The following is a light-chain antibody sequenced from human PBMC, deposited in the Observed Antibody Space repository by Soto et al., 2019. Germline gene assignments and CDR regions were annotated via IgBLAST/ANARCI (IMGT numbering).Light chain of an antibody. J-gene: IGLJ2*01. V-gene: IGLV2-8*01. CDR3: SSFAGNNKLV. CDR2: EVS. CDR1: SSDVGGYNY. Sequence: QSALTQPPSASGSPGQAVTISCTGTSSDVGGYNYVSWYQQHPGKAPKLMISEVSKRPSGVPYRFSGSKSGNTASLTVSGLQAEYEADYYCSSFAGNNKLVFGGGTKLTVL.